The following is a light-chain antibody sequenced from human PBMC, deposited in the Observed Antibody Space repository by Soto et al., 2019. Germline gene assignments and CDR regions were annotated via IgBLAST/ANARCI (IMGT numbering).Light chain of an antibody. CDR1: QSISSY. CDR2: AAS. J-gene: IGKJ1*01. CDR3: QQSYSTLPT. V-gene: IGKV1-39*01. Sequence: DIPMTQSPCSLSASVGDRVTITCRASQSISSYLNWYQQKPGEAPKLLIYAASSLESGVPSRFSGSGSGTYFTLTITSLQLEDFSTDYFQQSYSTLPTLGQGTKVEIQ.